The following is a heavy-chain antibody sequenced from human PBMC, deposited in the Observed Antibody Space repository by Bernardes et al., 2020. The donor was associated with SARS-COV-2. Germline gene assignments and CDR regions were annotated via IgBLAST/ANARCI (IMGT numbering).Heavy chain of an antibody. CDR1: GFTFSSYT. Sequence: GGSLRLSCAASGFTFSSYTMNWVRQAPGKGLEWISYISTSSSYISYSDSVRGRFTISRDNAKNSVYLQMNSLRAEDTAVYYCARVDFSNLYNCDYWSQGTPVTVSS. D-gene: IGHD4-4*01. CDR2: ISTSSSYI. J-gene: IGHJ4*02. CDR3: ARVDFSNLYNCDY. V-gene: IGHV3-21*06.